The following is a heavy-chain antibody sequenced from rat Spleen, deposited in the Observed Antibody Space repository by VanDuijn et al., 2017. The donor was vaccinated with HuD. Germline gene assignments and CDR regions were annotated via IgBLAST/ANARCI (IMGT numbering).Heavy chain of an antibody. D-gene: IGHD5-1*01. Sequence: EVQLVESGGDLVQPGRSLKLTCAASGFTFSHYGMAWVRQAPTKGLEWVATLRYDGHTTYYRDSVKGRFTISRDNAKSTLYLQMDSLRSEDTASYYCARGWELAYWGQGTLVTVSS. CDR2: LRYDGHTT. J-gene: IGHJ3*01. V-gene: IGHV5-29*01. CDR3: ARGWELAY. CDR1: GFTFSHYG.